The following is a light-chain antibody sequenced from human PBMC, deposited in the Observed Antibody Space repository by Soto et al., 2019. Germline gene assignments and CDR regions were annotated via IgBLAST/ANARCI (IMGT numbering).Light chain of an antibody. CDR3: QQYATSPWT. Sequence: EIVLTQSPGTLSLSPGERATLSCRASQTVDTNYLAWYQQIPGQAPRLLIYGASTRATGLPDRFSGSGSGTDFTLTISRLDPEESAVYYCQQYATSPWTFGQGAKVEIK. CDR2: GAS. CDR1: QTVDTNY. J-gene: IGKJ1*01. V-gene: IGKV3-20*01.